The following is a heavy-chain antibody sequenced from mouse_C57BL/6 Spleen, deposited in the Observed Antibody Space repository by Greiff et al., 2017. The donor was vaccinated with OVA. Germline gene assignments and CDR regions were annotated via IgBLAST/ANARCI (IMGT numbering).Heavy chain of an antibody. CDR2: ISYDGSN. CDR1: GYSITSGYY. D-gene: IGHD1-1*01. Sequence: DVKLQESGPGLVKPSQSLSLTCSVTGYSITSGYYWNWIRQFPGNKLEWMGYISYDGSNNYNPSLKNRISITRDTSKNQFFLKLNSVTTEDTATYYCACYYSSSYGYFDYWGKGTTLTVSS. J-gene: IGHJ2*01. V-gene: IGHV3-6*01. CDR3: ACYYSSSYGYFDY.